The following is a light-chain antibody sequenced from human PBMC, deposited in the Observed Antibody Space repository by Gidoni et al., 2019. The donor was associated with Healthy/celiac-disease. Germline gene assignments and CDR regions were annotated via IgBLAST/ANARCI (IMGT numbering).Light chain of an antibody. CDR2: DAS. V-gene: IGKV3-11*01. CDR3: QQRSNWLWT. J-gene: IGKJ1*01. Sequence: EIVLTQSPATLPLSPGERATLSCRASQSVSSYLAWYQQKPGQAPRLLIYDASNRATGIPARFSGSWSGTDFTLTISSLEPEDFAVYYCQQRSNWLWTFGQGTKVEIK. CDR1: QSVSSY.